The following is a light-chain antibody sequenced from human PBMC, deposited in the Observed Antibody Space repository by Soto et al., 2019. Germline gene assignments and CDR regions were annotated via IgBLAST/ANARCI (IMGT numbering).Light chain of an antibody. J-gene: IGKJ1*01. CDR1: QGISSY. V-gene: IGKV1-9*01. CDR2: AAS. Sequence: IQLTQSPSSLSASVGDRVTITCRASQGISSYLAWYQQKPGKAPKLLIYAASTLQSGVPSRFSGSGSGTGFTLTISSLQTEDFATYYCQQLNSYPPWTFGQGTKVEIK. CDR3: QQLNSYPPWT.